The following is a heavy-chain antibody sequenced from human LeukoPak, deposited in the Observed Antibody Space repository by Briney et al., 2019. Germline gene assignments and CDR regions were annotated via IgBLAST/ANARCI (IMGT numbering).Heavy chain of an antibody. CDR1: GFTFSSYG. CDR3: AKGRYYGSGSYFDY. CDR2: IWHDGSHE. V-gene: IGHV3-30*02. D-gene: IGHD3-10*01. Sequence: GGSLRLSCGSSGFTFSSYGMHWVRQAPGKGLEWVAVIWHDGSHEYYADSVKGRFTISRDNSKNTLYLQMNSLRAEDTAVYYCAKGRYYGSGSYFDYWGQGTLVTVSS. J-gene: IGHJ4*02.